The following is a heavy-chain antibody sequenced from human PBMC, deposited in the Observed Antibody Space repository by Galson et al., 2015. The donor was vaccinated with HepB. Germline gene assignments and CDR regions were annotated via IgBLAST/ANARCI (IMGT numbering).Heavy chain of an antibody. D-gene: IGHD2-8*01. CDR2: ISSSSSTI. J-gene: IGHJ6*02. V-gene: IGHV3-48*02. CDR3: ARDRAKPAMLSYYYYGMDV. Sequence: SLRLSCAASGFTFSSYSMNWVRQAPGKGLEWVSYISSSSSTIYYADSVKGRFTISRDNAKNSLYLQMNSLRDEDTAVYYCARDRAKPAMLSYYYYGMDVWGQGTTVTVSS. CDR1: GFTFSSYS.